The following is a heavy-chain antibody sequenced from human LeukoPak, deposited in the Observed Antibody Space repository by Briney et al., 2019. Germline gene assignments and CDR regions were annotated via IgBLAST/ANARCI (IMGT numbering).Heavy chain of an antibody. J-gene: IGHJ4*02. CDR2: IKQDGSEK. CDR1: GFTFSNYA. D-gene: IGHD5-12*01. CDR3: ARAGGYASSWGY. Sequence: GGSLRLSCAASGFTFSNYAIHWVRQAPGKGLEWVANIKQDGSEKNYVDSVKGRFTISRDNAKNSLDLQMHSLRAEDTAVYYCARAGGYASSWGYWGQGALVTVSS. V-gene: IGHV3-7*01.